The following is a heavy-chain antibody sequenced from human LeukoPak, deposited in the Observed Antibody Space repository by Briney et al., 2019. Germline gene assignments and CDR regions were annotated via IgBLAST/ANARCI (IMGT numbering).Heavy chain of an antibody. CDR2: ISGDGSST. J-gene: IGHJ4*02. V-gene: IGHV3-74*01. CDR3: VRGTTYSSTKADF. D-gene: IGHD6-13*01. CDR1: GFAFRSCW. Sequence: GGSLRLSCAASGFAFRSCWMHWVRQAPGKGLVWVSRISGDGSSTGYADSVKGRLTISRDNANNMMYLQMDSLRAEDSATYYCVRGTTYSSTKADFWGQGNLVTVSS.